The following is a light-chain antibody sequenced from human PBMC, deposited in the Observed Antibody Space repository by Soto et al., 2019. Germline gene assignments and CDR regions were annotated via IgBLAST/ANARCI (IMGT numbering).Light chain of an antibody. V-gene: IGLV4-60*03. CDR3: ETWDSNTRV. J-gene: IGLJ1*01. CDR2: LEGSGSY. Sequence: QPVLTQSSSASASLGSSVKLTCTLSSGHISNIIAWHQQQPGKAPRYLMKLEGSGSYNKGSGVPDRFSGSSSGADRYLTISNLQSEDEADYYCETWDSNTRVFGTGTKLTVL. CDR1: SGHISNI.